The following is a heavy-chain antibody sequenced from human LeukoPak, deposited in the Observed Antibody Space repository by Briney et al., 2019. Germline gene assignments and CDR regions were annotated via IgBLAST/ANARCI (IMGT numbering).Heavy chain of an antibody. D-gene: IGHD3-9*01. CDR3: VIRLPHTTGYRFDD. CDR2: INTNDGST. V-gene: IGHV1-46*01. J-gene: IGHJ4*02. CDR1: GYTFSSYY. Sequence: GASVKVSCKASGYTFSSYYVHWVRQAPGQGLEWLGVINTNDGSTTYAQSFQGRVTMTRDMSTSTLNMELSSLTSEDTAVYYCVIRLPHTTGYRFDDWGQGTLVTVSS.